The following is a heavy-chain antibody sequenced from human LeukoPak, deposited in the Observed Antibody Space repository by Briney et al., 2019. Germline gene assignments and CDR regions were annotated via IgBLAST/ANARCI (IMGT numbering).Heavy chain of an antibody. CDR2: INPNSGGT. J-gene: IGHJ5*02. V-gene: IGHV1-2*02. CDR1: GYTFTGYY. Sequence: ASVKVSCKASGYTFTGYYIHWVRQAPGQGLECVGWINPNSGGTNYAQKFQGRVTMTRDTSISTAYMELNRLRSDDTAVYYCARGGSGSYFSWLDPWGQGTLVTVSS. CDR3: ARGGSGSYFSWLDP. D-gene: IGHD3-10*01.